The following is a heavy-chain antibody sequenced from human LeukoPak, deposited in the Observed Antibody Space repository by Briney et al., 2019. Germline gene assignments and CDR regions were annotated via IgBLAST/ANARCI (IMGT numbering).Heavy chain of an antibody. V-gene: IGHV4-59*01. Sequence: SETLSLTCTVSGGSISSYYWSWIRQPPGKGLEWIGYIYYSGSTNYNPSLKSRVTISVDTSKNQFSLKLSSVTAADTAVYYCAGASYDSSGVHWGQGALVTVSS. D-gene: IGHD3-22*01. CDR2: IYYSGST. CDR3: AGASYDSSGVH. J-gene: IGHJ4*02. CDR1: GGSISSYY.